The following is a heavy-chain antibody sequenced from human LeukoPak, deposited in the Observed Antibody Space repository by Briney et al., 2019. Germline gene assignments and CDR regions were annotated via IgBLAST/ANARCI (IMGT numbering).Heavy chain of an antibody. D-gene: IGHD1-26*01. J-gene: IGHJ4*02. CDR2: ISGSGGST. CDR1: GFTFSSYS. V-gene: IGHV3-23*01. Sequence: GGSLRLSCAASGFTFSSYSMNWVRQAPGKGLEWVSTISGSGGSTYYADSVKGRFTISRDNSKNTLYLQMNSLGAEDTAVYYCARDLVGATIDTLDYWGPGTLVTVSS. CDR3: ARDLVGATIDTLDY.